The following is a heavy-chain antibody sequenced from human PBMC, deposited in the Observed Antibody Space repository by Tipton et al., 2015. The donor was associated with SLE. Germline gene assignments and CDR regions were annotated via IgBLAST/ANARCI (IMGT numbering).Heavy chain of an antibody. CDR2: INHSGST. J-gene: IGHJ5*02. CDR1: GGSFGGYY. D-gene: IGHD3-3*01. CDR3: ARHRAFWSGYYTDWFDP. Sequence: TLSLTCAVYGGSFGGYYWSWIRQPPGKGLEWIGEINHSGSTNYNPSLKSRVTISVDTSKNQFSLKLSSVTAADTAVYYCARHRAFWSGYYTDWFDPWGQGTLVTVSS. V-gene: IGHV4-34*01.